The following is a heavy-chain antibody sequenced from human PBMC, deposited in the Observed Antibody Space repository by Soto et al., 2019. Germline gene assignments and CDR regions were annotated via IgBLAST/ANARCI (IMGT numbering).Heavy chain of an antibody. CDR1: GGSISSGGYY. V-gene: IGHV4-31*03. J-gene: IGHJ4*01. Sequence: LSLTCTVSGGSISSGGYYWSWIRQHPGKGLEWIGYIYYGGSTYYNPSLKSRATISGDTSKNQFSLKLSSVTAADTAVYYCARGGYYYENSGQNAYDYWGQGILVTASS. CDR2: IYYGGST. D-gene: IGHD3-22*01. CDR3: ARGGYYYENSGQNAYDY.